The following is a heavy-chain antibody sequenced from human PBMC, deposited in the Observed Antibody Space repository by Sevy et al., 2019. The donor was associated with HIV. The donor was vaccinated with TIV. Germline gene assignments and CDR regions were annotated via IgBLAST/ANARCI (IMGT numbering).Heavy chain of an antibody. J-gene: IGHJ4*01. CDR1: GFTFSDYY. Sequence: ASVKVSCKASGFTFSDYYMHWVRQAPGQGLEWMGWFNPNNDDSRSAQKFQGRVTLTGDMSISTAYMELTRLRSDDTAIYFCTRDDIYSHPWEFDWWGHGAWSPSPQ. CDR2: FNPNNDDS. D-gene: IGHD5-18*01. CDR3: TRDDIYSHPWEFDW. V-gene: IGHV1-2*02.